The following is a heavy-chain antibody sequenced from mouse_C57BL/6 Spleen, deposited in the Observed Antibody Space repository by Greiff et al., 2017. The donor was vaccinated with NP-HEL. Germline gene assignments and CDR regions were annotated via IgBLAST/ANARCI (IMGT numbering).Heavy chain of an antibody. V-gene: IGHV5-17*01. J-gene: IGHJ4*01. Sequence: EVKLQESGGGLVKPGGSLKLSCAASGFTFSDYGMHWVRQAPEKGLEWVAYISSGSSTIYYADTVKGRFTISRDNAKNTLYLQMTSLKSEDTAMYYCARALSYYAMDYWGQGTSVTVSS. CDR1: GFTFSDYG. CDR3: ARALSYYAMDY. CDR2: ISSGSSTI.